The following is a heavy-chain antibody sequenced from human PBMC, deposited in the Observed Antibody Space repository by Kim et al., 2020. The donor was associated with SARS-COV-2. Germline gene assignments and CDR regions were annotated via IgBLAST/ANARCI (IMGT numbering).Heavy chain of an antibody. CDR3: AAPYYYGSGSYLVSPGYYYYGMDV. Sequence: SVKVSCKASGFTFTSSAVQWVRQARGQRLEWIGWIVVGSGNTNYAQKFQERVTITRDMSTSTAYMELSSLGSEDTAVYYCAAPYYYGSGSYLVSPGYYYYGMDVWGQGTTVTVSS. J-gene: IGHJ6*02. V-gene: IGHV1-58*01. CDR2: IVVGSGNT. D-gene: IGHD3-10*01. CDR1: GFTFTSSA.